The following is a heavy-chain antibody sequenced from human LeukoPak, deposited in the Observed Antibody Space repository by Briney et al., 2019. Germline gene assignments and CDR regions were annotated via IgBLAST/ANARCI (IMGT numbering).Heavy chain of an antibody. D-gene: IGHD5-12*01. V-gene: IGHV3-30*18. CDR1: GFTFSSYG. J-gene: IGHJ4*02. CDR3: AKDRYSGYDLPYFDY. Sequence: GGSLRLSCAASGFTFSSYGMHWVRQAPGKGLEWVAVISYDGSNKYYADSVKGRLTISRDNSKNTLYLQMNSPRAEDTAVYYCAKDRYSGYDLPYFDYWGQGTLVTVSS. CDR2: ISYDGSNK.